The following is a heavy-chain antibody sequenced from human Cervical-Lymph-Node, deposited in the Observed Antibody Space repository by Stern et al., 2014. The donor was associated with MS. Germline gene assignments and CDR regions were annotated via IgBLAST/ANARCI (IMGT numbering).Heavy chain of an antibody. CDR3: ASNLLGYCSGGTCYSDK. Sequence: QMQLVQSGAEVKKPGSSVTVSCKASGGTFSSYAVNWVGQAPGQGLEWLGGIIPTSGTAKYAQQFQGRVTLTAAESMSTVYLELRSLRSDDTAFYYCASNLLGYCSGGTCYSDKWGQGTLVTVSA. D-gene: IGHD2-15*01. V-gene: IGHV1-69*01. CDR1: GGTFSSYA. CDR2: IIPTSGTA. J-gene: IGHJ4*02.